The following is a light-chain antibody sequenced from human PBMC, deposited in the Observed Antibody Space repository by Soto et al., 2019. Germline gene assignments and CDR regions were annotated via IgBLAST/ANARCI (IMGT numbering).Light chain of an antibody. CDR2: AAS. CDR1: QGIHNA. J-gene: IGKJ4*01. CDR3: QKYDSGTRT. Sequence: DVQMTQSPSSLSASAGVRVTITCRASQGIHNAVAWYQQKPGKTPKFLMYAASALQPGVPSRFSVMGYWTDFTFTISSLQPEDGATYYCQKYDSGTRTFGGGTTVEIK. V-gene: IGKV1-27*01.